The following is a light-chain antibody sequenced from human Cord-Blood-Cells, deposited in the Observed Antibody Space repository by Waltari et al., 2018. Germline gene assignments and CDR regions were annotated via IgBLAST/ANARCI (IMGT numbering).Light chain of an antibody. CDR3: CSYAGSSTWV. CDR1: SRDVGSYNL. J-gene: IGLJ3*02. CDR2: EGS. V-gene: IGLV2-23*01. Sequence: QSALTQPASVSGSPGQSITISCTGTSRDVGSYNLVSWYQQHPGKAPKLMIYEGSKRPAGVSNRFSGSRSGNTASLTISGLQAEDEADYYCCSYAGSSTWVFGGETKLTVL.